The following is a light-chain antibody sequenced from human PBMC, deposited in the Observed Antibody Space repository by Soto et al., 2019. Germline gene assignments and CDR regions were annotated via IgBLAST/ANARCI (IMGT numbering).Light chain of an antibody. CDR1: QGISSA. CDR2: DAS. V-gene: IGKV1-13*02. Sequence: AIQLTQSPSSLSASVGDRVTITCRASQGISSALAWYQQKPGKAPKLLIYDASSLESGVPSRFSGSGSGTDFTLTISSLQPEDFAPYYCQQFNSYPITFGQGTRLEMK. CDR3: QQFNSYPIT. J-gene: IGKJ5*01.